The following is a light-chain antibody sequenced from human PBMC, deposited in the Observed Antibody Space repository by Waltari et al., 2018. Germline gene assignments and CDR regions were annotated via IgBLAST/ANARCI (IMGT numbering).Light chain of an antibody. V-gene: IGKV3-15*01. CDR1: QSVSRN. CDR2: DAS. CDR3: QQYRDWPPPT. Sequence: EIVITQSQATLSVSPGERATLSCRASQSVSRNIAWYQQKPGQAPRLLIDDASVRAAGIPARFGGSGFGTEFTLTISSLQSEDFAIYNCQQYRDWPPPTFGGGTKVEI. J-gene: IGKJ4*01.